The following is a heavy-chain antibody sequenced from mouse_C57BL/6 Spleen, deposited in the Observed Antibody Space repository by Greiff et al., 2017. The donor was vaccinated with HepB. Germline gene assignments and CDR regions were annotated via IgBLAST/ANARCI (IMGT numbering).Heavy chain of an antibody. Sequence: EVMLVESGGDLVKPGGSLKLSCAASGFTFSSYGMSWVRQTPDKRLEWVATISSGGSYTYYPDSVKGRYTISRDNDKTTLYLQMHSLTSEDKAMYYCARQLTGTWEYFDYWGQGTTLTVSS. J-gene: IGHJ2*01. V-gene: IGHV5-6*01. CDR3: ARQLTGTWEYFDY. D-gene: IGHD4-1*01. CDR1: GFTFSSYG. CDR2: ISSGGSYT.